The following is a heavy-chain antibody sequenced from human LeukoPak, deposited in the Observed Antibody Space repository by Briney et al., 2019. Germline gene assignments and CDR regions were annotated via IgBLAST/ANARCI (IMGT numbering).Heavy chain of an antibody. D-gene: IGHD6-13*01. V-gene: IGHV4-4*02. Sequence: PSGTLSLTCAVSGASISSNNWWWSWVRQPPGKGLEWIGEIYHSGSTNYNPSLKSRVTISVDTSKNQFSLKLSSVTAADTAVYYCARVSSYSSSWYWVYGMDVWGQGTTVTVSS. J-gene: IGHJ6*02. CDR3: ARVSSYSSSWYWVYGMDV. CDR1: GASISSNNW. CDR2: IYHSGST.